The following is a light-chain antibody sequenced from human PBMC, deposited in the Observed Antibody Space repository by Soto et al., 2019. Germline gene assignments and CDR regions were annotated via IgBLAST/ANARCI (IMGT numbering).Light chain of an antibody. CDR3: QQHNSYSPWT. V-gene: IGKV1-5*01. CDR2: DAS. J-gene: IGKJ1*01. CDR1: QSISSW. Sequence: DIQMTQSPSTLSASVGDRVTITCRASQSISSWLAWYQQKPGKAPKLLIYDASSLESGVPSRFSGSGSGTEFTLTISSLQPDGFATYYCQQHNSYSPWTFGQGTKVEIK.